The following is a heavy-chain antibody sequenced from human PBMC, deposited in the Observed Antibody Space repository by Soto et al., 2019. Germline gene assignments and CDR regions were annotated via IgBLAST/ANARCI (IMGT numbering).Heavy chain of an antibody. CDR2: MGNDGITT. CDR1: GFTFSTYG. Sequence: QVKLVESGGGVVQPGRSLRLSCAASGFTFSTYGMHWVRQAPGKGLEWVAVMGNDGITTFYADSVKGRFTISRDNSKNSLFLQMNSLRADDTAVYYCAKEFQWELHAFDIWGQGTMVTVSS. J-gene: IGHJ3*02. V-gene: IGHV3-30*18. CDR3: AKEFQWELHAFDI. D-gene: IGHD1-26*01.